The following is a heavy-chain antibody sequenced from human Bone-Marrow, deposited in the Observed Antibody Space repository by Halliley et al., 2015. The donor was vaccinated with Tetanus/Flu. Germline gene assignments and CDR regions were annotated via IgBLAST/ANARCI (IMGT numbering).Heavy chain of an antibody. V-gene: IGHV3-53*01. CDR2: IYGGGST. D-gene: IGHD6-13*01. Sequence: IYGGGSTIVADSVKGRSTISRDNSQKTLYLQMNSLRAEDPAVYYCTREVNSGYSDSWYFDYWGQGTLVTVSS. CDR3: TREVNSGYSDSWYFDY. J-gene: IGHJ4*02.